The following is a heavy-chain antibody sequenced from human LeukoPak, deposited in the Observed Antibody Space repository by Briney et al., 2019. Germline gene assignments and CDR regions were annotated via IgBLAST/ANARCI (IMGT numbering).Heavy chain of an antibody. CDR3: AKDGEVSWFGPESY. J-gene: IGHJ4*02. V-gene: IGHV3-30*18. Sequence: GRSLRLSCAASGFTFSSYGMHWVRQAPGKGLEWVALISLDGSNKDYAESVKGRFTISRDSSKNTLYLQMNSLRAEDTAVYYCAKDGEVSWFGPESYWGQGALVAVSS. CDR1: GFTFSSYG. D-gene: IGHD3-10*01. CDR2: ISLDGSNK.